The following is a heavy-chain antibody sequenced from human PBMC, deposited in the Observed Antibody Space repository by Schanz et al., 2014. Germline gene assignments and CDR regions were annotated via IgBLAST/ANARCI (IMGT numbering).Heavy chain of an antibody. CDR1: GYTFVSYS. J-gene: IGHJ6*02. V-gene: IGHV1-46*01. D-gene: IGHD5-18*01. CDR2: INPSGGST. Sequence: QVQVVQSGAEVKKPGASVKVSCKASGYTFVSYSMHWVRQAPGQGLEWMGIINPSGGSTRYGQKFQGRITVTTDTSTTTAYMELSGLRSEDTAVYYCARGPSQGYSYGHNIGAYYYGMDVWGQGTTVTVSS. CDR3: ARGPSQGYSYGHNIGAYYYGMDV.